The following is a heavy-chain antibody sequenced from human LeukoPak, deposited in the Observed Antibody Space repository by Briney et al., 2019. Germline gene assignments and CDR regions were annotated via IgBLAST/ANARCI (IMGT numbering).Heavy chain of an antibody. V-gene: IGHV1-69*04. CDR2: IIPILGIA. Sequence: ASVKVSCKASGGTFSSYAISWVRQAPGQGLEWMGRIIPILGIANYAQKFQGRVTITADKSTSTAYMELSSLRSEDTAVYYCARDTYGSGSYLLDYWGQGTLVTVSS. J-gene: IGHJ4*02. D-gene: IGHD3-10*01. CDR1: GGTFSSYA. CDR3: ARDTYGSGSYLLDY.